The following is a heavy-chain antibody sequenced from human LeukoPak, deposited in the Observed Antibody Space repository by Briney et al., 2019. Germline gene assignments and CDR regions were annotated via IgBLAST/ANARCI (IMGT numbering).Heavy chain of an antibody. V-gene: IGHV3-74*01. CDR1: GFTFSTHW. CDR2: ISNDVIST. Sequence: HPGGSLRLSCEASGFTFSTHWVHWVRQVPGKGLVWISRISNDVISTISTSYADSVKGRFTISRDNAKNTLYLQMNSLIAEDTAVYYCARAVAGTRNAFDLWGQGTMVTVSS. CDR3: ARAVAGTRNAFDL. J-gene: IGHJ3*01. D-gene: IGHD6-19*01.